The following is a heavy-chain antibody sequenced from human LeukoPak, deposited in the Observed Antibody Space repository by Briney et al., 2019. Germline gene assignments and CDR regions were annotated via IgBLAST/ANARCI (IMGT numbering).Heavy chain of an antibody. Sequence: GGSVRLLCAACGFTFRSYEMNGVRQARGKGLEWVSYISSSGSTIYYADSVKGRFTISRDNAKNSLYLQMNSMRAEDTAVYYCARRRYSSGWYYFDYWGQGNLVTVSS. CDR1: GFTFRSYE. D-gene: IGHD6-19*01. CDR3: ARRRYSSGWYYFDY. J-gene: IGHJ4*02. CDR2: ISSSGSTI. V-gene: IGHV3-48*03.